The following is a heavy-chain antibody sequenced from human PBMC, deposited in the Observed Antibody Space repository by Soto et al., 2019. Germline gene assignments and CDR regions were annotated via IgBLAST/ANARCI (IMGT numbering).Heavy chain of an antibody. CDR3: ARDAHYGDYVYYFDY. D-gene: IGHD4-17*01. J-gene: IGHJ4*02. CDR1: GGSISSYY. CDR2: IYYSGST. Sequence: SETLSLTCTVSGGSISSYYWSWIRQPPGKGLEWIGYIYYSGSTNYNPSLKSRVTISVDTSKNQFSLKLSSVTAADTAVYYCARDAHYGDYVYYFDYWGQGTLVTVSS. V-gene: IGHV4-59*01.